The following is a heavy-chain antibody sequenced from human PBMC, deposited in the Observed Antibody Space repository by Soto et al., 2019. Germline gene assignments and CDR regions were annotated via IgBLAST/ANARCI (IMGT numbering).Heavy chain of an antibody. Sequence: GGSLRLSCAASGFTFSSYSMNWVRQAPGKGLEWVSSISSSSSYIYYADSVKGRFTISRDNAKNSLYLQMNSLRAEDTAVYYCARAGFFDSSGYDSPFDYWGQGTLVTVSS. CDR2: ISSSSSYI. CDR3: ARAGFFDSSGYDSPFDY. D-gene: IGHD3-22*01. J-gene: IGHJ4*02. V-gene: IGHV3-21*01. CDR1: GFTFSSYS.